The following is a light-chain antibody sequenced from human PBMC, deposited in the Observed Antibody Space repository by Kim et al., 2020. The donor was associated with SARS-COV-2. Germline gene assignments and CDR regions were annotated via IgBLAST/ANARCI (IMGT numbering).Light chain of an antibody. CDR2: AAS. CDR3: QQSYITPFT. V-gene: IGKV1-39*01. Sequence: DIQMTQSPSSLSASVGDRVTITCRTTQSISSHLNWYQQKPGRAPKLLISAASTLQGGVPSRFSGSGSETDFTLTISSLQPEDFATFCCQQSYITPFTFGPGTKAD. CDR1: QSISSH. J-gene: IGKJ3*01.